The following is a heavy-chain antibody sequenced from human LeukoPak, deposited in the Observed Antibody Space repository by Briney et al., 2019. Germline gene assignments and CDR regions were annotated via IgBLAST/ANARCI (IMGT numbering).Heavy chain of an antibody. Sequence: PETLSLTCAVYGGSFNGYYWTWIRQPPGKGLEWIGEINHSGGTDYNPSLKSRVTISVDTSKNQFSLKLNSVTAADTAVYYCARGQLRLSNWGQGSLVIVSS. D-gene: IGHD2-2*01. CDR3: ARGQLRLSN. J-gene: IGHJ4*02. CDR2: INHSGGT. CDR1: GGSFNGYY. V-gene: IGHV4-34*01.